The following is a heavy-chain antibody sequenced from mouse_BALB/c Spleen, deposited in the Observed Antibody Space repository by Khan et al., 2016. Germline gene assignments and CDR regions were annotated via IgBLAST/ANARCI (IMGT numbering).Heavy chain of an antibody. D-gene: IGHD1-1*02. CDR1: GFTFSNYW. CDR3: TGGNPWYFDV. CDR2: IRLRSDDYTT. V-gene: IGHV6-6*02. Sequence: EVKLEESGGGLVQPGGSMKFSCEASGFTFSNYWMSWVRQSPQKGLEWVAEIRLRSDDYTTHYAESVKGSFTISRDDSKSRLFLQMNSLRAEDTGMYYCTGGNPWYFDVWGAGTTVTVSS. J-gene: IGHJ1*01.